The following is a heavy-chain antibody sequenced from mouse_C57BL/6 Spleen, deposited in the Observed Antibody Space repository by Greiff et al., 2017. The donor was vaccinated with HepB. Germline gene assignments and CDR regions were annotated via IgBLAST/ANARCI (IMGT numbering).Heavy chain of an antibody. V-gene: IGHV1-52*01. J-gene: IGHJ3*01. CDR2: IDPSDSET. D-gene: IGHD1-1*01. CDR1: GYTFTSYW. CDR3: ARSIYYYGSSYEGWFAY. Sequence: QVQLQQPGAELVRPGSSVKLSCKASGYTFTSYWMHWVKQRPIQGLEWIGNIDPSDSETHYNQKFKDKATLTVDKSSSTAYMQLSSLTSEDSAVYYCARSIYYYGSSYEGWFAYWGQGTLVTVSA.